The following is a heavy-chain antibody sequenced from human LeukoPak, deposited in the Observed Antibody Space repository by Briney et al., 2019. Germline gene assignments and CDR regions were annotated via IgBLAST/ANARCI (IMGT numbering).Heavy chain of an antibody. Sequence: SETLSLTCTVSGGSISSSSYYWGWIRQPPGKGLEWIGSIYYSGSTYYNPPLKSRVTISVDTSKNQFSLKLSSVTAADTAVYYCARISGWYFYFDYWGQGTLVTVSS. CDR2: IYYSGST. CDR1: GGSISSSSYY. J-gene: IGHJ4*02. CDR3: ARISGWYFYFDY. D-gene: IGHD6-19*01. V-gene: IGHV4-39*01.